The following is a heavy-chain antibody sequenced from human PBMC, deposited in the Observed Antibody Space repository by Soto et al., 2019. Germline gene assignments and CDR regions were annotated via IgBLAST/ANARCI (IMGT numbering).Heavy chain of an antibody. Sequence: QVQVVQSGAERTKPGASVKVSCTASGYTFTNYHIHWVRQAPGQGLEWLGWIDPNSGGTKYAQKFQGRVNVTRDTSVSTAYMELNSLRSDDTAVYYCARSSGSYSDFDFWGQGTLVTVSS. CDR1: GYTFTNYH. D-gene: IGHD1-26*01. V-gene: IGHV1-2*02. CDR2: IDPNSGGT. J-gene: IGHJ4*02. CDR3: ARSSGSYSDFDF.